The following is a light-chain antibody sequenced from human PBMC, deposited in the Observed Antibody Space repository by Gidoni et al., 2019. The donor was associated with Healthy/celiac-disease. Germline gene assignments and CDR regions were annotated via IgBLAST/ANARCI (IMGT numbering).Light chain of an antibody. J-gene: IGKJ2*03. V-gene: IGKV1-39*01. CDR1: QSISSY. CDR3: QQSYSTPRS. CDR2: AAS. Sequence: DMQMTQSPSSLSASVGDRVTITCRASQSISSYLNLYQQKPGKAPKLLIYAASSLQSGVPSRFSGSGSGTDFTLTISRLQPEDFATYYCQQSYSTPRSFGQGTKLEIK.